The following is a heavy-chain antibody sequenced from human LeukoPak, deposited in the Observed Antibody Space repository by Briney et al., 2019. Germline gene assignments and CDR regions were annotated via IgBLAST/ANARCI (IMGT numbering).Heavy chain of an antibody. Sequence: GGSLKIPCKGLGYRFTTYWIAWVRQIPGKGLGWRGIIYPGDSDTRHSPSCQGQVTISADKSITTAFLQWSSLKASGPAIIYWGRHAGSSSSYYFVFWGERTLDTLSS. CDR1: GYRFTTYW. CDR3: GRHAGSSSSYYFVF. CDR2: IYPGDSDT. D-gene: IGHD6-6*01. V-gene: IGHV5-51*01. J-gene: IGHJ4*02.